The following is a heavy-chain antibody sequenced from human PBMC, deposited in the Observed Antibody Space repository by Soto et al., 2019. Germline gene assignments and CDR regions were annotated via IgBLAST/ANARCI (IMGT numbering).Heavy chain of an antibody. V-gene: IGHV1-69*13. Sequence: SVKVSCKASGGTFGSYAITWVRRAPGQGLEWLGGIIPILNSPAYAQKFQARVVITADEITNTAYMELNSLRFDDTAVYYCAREGPFFTSATCPKFYDMDVWGQGTTVTFSS. CDR2: IIPILNSP. CDR3: AREGPFFTSATCPKFYDMDV. J-gene: IGHJ6*02. D-gene: IGHD3-3*02. CDR1: GGTFGSYA.